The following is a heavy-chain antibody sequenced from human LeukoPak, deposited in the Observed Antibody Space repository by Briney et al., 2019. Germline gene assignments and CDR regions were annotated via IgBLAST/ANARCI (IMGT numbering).Heavy chain of an antibody. D-gene: IGHD2-21*02. J-gene: IGHJ4*02. CDR1: GFTFSSYG. Sequence: GGSLRLSCAASGFTFSSYGMHWVRQAPGKGLEWVAFIRYDGSNKYYADSVKGRFTISRDNAKNSLYLQMNSLRAEDTAVYYCARGFPANIVVVTAIPDYWGQGTLVTVSS. CDR2: IRYDGSNK. V-gene: IGHV3-30*02. CDR3: ARGFPANIVVVTAIPDY.